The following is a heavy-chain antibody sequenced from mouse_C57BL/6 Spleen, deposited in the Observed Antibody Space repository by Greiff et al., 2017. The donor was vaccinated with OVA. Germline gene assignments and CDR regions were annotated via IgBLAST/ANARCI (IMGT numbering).Heavy chain of an antibody. V-gene: IGHV14-2*01. D-gene: IGHD2-4*01. CDR1: GFNIKDYY. CDR3: ARTLMITTCFDY. CDR2: IDPEDGET. J-gene: IGHJ2*01. Sequence: EVKLVESGAELVKPGASVKLSCTASGFNIKDYYMHWVKQRTEQGLEWIGRIDPEDGETKYAPKFQGKATITADTSSNTAYLQLSSLTSEDTAVYYCARTLMITTCFDYWGQGTTLTVSS.